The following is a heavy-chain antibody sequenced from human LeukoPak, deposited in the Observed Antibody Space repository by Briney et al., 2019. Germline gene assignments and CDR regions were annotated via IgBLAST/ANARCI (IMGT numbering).Heavy chain of an antibody. CDR2: LYYSGST. CDR3: ARSAPHYFDAFDI. J-gene: IGHJ3*02. CDR1: GGSISSSSYY. V-gene: IGHV4-39*01. D-gene: IGHD3-9*01. Sequence: SETLSLTCTVSGGSISSSSYYWGWIRQPPGKGLEWIGSLYYSGSTYYNPPLKSRVTISVDTSKNQFSLKLSSVTAADTAVYYCARSAPHYFDAFDIWGQGTMVTVSS.